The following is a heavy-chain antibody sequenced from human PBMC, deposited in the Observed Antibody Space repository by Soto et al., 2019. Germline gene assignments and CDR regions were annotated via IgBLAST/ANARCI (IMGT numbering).Heavy chain of an antibody. CDR1: GYTFTSYA. CDR2: IIPNIGTA. D-gene: IGHD3-22*01. V-gene: IGHV1-69*13. CDR3: ARDVGIDYYDSSGSREDWFDP. Sequence: PVKVSCKASGYTFTSYAISWVRQSPGQGLEWMGGIIPNIGTANYAQKFQGRVTITADESTSTAYMELSSLRSKDTAVYYCARDVGIDYYDSSGSREDWFDPWGQGTLVTVSS. J-gene: IGHJ5*02.